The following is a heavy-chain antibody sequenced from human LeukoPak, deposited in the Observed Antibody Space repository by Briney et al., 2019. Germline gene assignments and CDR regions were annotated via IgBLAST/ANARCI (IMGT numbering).Heavy chain of an antibody. D-gene: IGHD3-3*01. Sequence: GGSLRLSCAASGFTFSSYEMNWVRQAPGKELEWVSYISSSGSTIYCADSVKGRFTISRDNAKNSLYLQMNSLRAEDTAVYYCARGGTYYDFWSGYLADYYYYGMDVWGQGTTVTVSS. V-gene: IGHV3-48*03. J-gene: IGHJ6*02. CDR3: ARGGTYYDFWSGYLADYYYYGMDV. CDR2: ISSSGSTI. CDR1: GFTFSSYE.